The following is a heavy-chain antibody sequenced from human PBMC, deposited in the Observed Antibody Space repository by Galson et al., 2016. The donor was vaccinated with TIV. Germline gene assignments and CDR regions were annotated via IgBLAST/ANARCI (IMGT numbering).Heavy chain of an antibody. Sequence: SVKVSCKASGDTFTGYYVHWVRQAPGQGLEWMGWIDPRSVATSYAQKFQGRVTMTRDTSISTAHMELTRLTPDDTAVYYCARARYGDYFDYWGQGTPVTVSS. J-gene: IGHJ4*02. CDR3: ARARYGDYFDY. V-gene: IGHV1-2*02. CDR1: GDTFTGYY. CDR2: IDPRSVAT. D-gene: IGHD4-17*01.